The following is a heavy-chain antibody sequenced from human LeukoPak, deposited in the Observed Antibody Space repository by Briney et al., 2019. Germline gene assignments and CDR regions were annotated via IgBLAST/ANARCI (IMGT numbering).Heavy chain of an antibody. D-gene: IGHD5-12*01. Sequence: GASVKVSCKASGYTFSDYYIHWVRQAPGQGLEWIGIIKSGDSTTSYAQKFQGRVTMTEDTSTDTAYMELSSLRSEDTAVYYCATDGNIVATIRSHNFDYWGQGTLVTVSS. CDR1: GYTFSDYY. CDR3: ATDGNIVATIRSHNFDY. V-gene: IGHV1-46*01. CDR2: IKSGDSTT. J-gene: IGHJ4*02.